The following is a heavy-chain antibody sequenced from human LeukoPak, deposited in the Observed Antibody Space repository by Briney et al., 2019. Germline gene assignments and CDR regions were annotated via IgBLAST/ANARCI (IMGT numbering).Heavy chain of an antibody. V-gene: IGHV3-33*01. CDR2: IWYDGSKK. Sequence: GGFLRLSCAASGFIFSNYGMHWVRQAPGQGLEWVAVIWYDGSKKYYADSVKGRFTISRDDSKNTLYLQMNSLRAEDTAVYYCARVYSSGWADFDYWGQGTLVTVSS. CDR3: ARVYSSGWADFDY. D-gene: IGHD6-19*01. J-gene: IGHJ4*02. CDR1: GFIFSNYG.